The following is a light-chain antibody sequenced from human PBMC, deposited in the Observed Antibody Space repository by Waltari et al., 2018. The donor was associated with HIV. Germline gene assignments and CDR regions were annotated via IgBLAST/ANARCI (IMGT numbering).Light chain of an antibody. CDR2: RNN. Sequence: QPVLTQPPSASGTPGHGATIPCSGTNSNLGTNSVSWYQHLPGMAPKLLIYRNNRRPSGIPGRFSGSRSGTSASLAISGLRSEDEADYYCATWDDSLIWVFGGGTKLTVL. CDR1: NSNLGTNS. J-gene: IGLJ3*02. CDR3: ATWDDSLIWV. V-gene: IGLV1-47*01.